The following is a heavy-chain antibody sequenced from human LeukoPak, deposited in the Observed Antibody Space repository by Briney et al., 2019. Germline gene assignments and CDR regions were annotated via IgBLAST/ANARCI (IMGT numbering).Heavy chain of an antibody. CDR1: GGTFSSYA. CDR2: IIPIFGTA. J-gene: IGHJ4*02. CDR3: ARDYPGAKRRYFDWLFGERSDY. V-gene: IGHV1-69*13. D-gene: IGHD3-9*01. Sequence: GASVKVSCKASGGTFSSYAISWVRQAPGQGLEWMGGIIPIFGTANYAQKFQGRVTITADESTSTAYMELSSLRSEDTAVYYCARDYPGAKRRYFDWLFGERSDYWGQGTLVTVSS.